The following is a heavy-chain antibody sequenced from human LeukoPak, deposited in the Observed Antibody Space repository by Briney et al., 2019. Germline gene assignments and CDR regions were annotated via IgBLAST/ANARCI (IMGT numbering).Heavy chain of an antibody. V-gene: IGHV3-23*01. Sequence: GGSLRLSCAASGFTSSSYAMSWVRQAPGKGLEWVSAISGSGGSTYYADSVKGRFTISRDNSKNTLYLQMNSLRAEDTAVYYCAKTLGGCGGDCYPDTTFDYWGQGTLVTVSS. D-gene: IGHD2-21*02. CDR2: ISGSGGST. CDR1: GFTSSSYA. CDR3: AKTLGGCGGDCYPDTTFDY. J-gene: IGHJ4*02.